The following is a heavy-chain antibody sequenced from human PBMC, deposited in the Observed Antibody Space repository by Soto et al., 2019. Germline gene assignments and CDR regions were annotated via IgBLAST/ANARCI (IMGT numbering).Heavy chain of an antibody. CDR1: GYTFTSYG. J-gene: IGHJ4*02. V-gene: IGHV1-18*01. CDR2: ISAYNGNT. Sequence: QVQLVQSGAEVKKAGVSVKVSCKASGYTFTSYGISWVRQAPGQGLEWMGWISAYNGNTNYAQKLQGGVTLTTDTSPSTAYMELRSLRSDDTAVYYCARDTPWSSNPTNSDYWGQGTLVTVSS. D-gene: IGHD2-15*01. CDR3: ARDTPWSSNPTNSDY.